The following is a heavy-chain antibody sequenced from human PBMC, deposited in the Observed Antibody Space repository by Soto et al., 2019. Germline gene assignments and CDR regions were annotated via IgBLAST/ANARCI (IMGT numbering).Heavy chain of an antibody. J-gene: IGHJ5*02. V-gene: IGHV3-30*03. CDR3: ARAMDTAMASKDNWFDP. CDR1: GFSFSYFG. CDR2: LSYDGRHP. D-gene: IGHD5-18*01. Sequence: PGGSLRLSCAASGFSFSYFGIHWVRQAPGKGLERVSFLSYDGRHPYYTDSVKGRFTISRDNSKNTLYLQVNSLRAEDTAVYYCARAMDTAMASKDNWFDPWGQGTLVTVSS.